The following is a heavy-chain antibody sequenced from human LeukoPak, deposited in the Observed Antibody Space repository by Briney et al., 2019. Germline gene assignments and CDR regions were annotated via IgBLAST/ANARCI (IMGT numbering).Heavy chain of an antibody. V-gene: IGHV4-39*01. CDR3: ARHSGSGSESRPFDP. CDR1: GGSVTSGGFY. J-gene: IGHJ5*02. CDR2: VYYTGST. D-gene: IGHD3-10*01. Sequence: NPLETLSLTCSGSGGSVTSGGFYWGSLRQPPGKGPEWIATVYYTGSTYYNPSLKSRVTISIDTSKNQFSLRMTSVTATDTAVYHCARHSGSGSESRPFDPWGPGTLVTVSS.